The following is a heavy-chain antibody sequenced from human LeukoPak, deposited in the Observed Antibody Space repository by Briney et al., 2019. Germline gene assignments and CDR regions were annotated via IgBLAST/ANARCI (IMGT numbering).Heavy chain of an antibody. CDR1: GFTFTSYT. Sequence: GGSLRLSCGASGFTFTSYTMNWVRQAPGKGLEWVSHIGTGTSTVGYADSIKGRFTISRDNAKNSVDLQMSSLRVDDSAVYYCVRDKDWGFDSWGQGTLVTVSS. D-gene: IGHD7-27*01. J-gene: IGHJ4*02. V-gene: IGHV3-48*01. CDR3: VRDKDWGFDS. CDR2: IGTGTSTV.